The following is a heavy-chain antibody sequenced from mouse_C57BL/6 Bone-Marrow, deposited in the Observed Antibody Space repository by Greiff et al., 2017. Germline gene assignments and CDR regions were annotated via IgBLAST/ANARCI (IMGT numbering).Heavy chain of an antibody. V-gene: IGHV1-7*01. CDR3: AGYYGSSAWFAY. D-gene: IGHD1-1*01. Sequence: QVQLKQSGAELAKPGASVKMSCKASGYTFTSYWMHWVKQRPGQGLEWIGYINPSTGYTEYNQKFKDKATLTADKSSSTAYMQLSSLTSEDSAVYYCAGYYGSSAWFAYWGQGTLVTVSA. CDR2: INPSTGYT. J-gene: IGHJ3*01. CDR1: GYTFTSYW.